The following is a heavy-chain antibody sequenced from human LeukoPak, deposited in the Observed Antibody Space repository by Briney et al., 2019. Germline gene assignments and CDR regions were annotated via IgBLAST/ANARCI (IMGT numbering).Heavy chain of an antibody. CDR3: ARDRSGSYRAGFDY. J-gene: IGHJ4*02. CDR1: GYTFTGYY. D-gene: IGHD1-26*01. Sequence: GASVKVSCKASGYTFTGYYMHWVRQAPGQGLEWMGWINPNSGGTNYAQKFQGRVTMTRDTSISTAYMELSRLRSDDTAVYYCARDRSGSYRAGFDYWGQGTLVTVSS. V-gene: IGHV1-2*02. CDR2: INPNSGGT.